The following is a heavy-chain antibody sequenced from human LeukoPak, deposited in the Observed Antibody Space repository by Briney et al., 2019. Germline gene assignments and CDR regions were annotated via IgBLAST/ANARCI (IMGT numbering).Heavy chain of an antibody. D-gene: IGHD6-19*01. Sequence: SETLSLTCTVSGGSISSYYWSWIRQPPGKGLEWIGYIYYSGNTNYNPSLKSRVTISVDTSKNQFSLKLSSVTAADTAVYYCARAYSSGWPDYWGQGTLVTVSS. CDR1: GGSISSYY. V-gene: IGHV4-59*01. CDR2: IYYSGNT. J-gene: IGHJ4*02. CDR3: ARAYSSGWPDY.